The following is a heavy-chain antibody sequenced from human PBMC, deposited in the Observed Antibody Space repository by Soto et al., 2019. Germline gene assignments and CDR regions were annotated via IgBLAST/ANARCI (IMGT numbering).Heavy chain of an antibody. CDR3: EKDQNWGSVPYYFDY. V-gene: IGHV3-30*18. D-gene: IGHD7-27*01. J-gene: IGHJ4*02. Sequence: GGSLRLSCAASGFTFSSYGMHWVRQAPGKGLEWVAVISYDGSNKYYADSVKGRFTISRDNSKNTLYLQMNSLRAEDTAVYYCEKDQNWGSVPYYFDYWGQGTLVTVSS. CDR2: ISYDGSNK. CDR1: GFTFSSYG.